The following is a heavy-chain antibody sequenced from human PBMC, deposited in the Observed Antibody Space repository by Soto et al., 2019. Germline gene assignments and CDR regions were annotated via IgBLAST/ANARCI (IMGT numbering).Heavy chain of an antibody. Sequence: QVQVVQSGVEVRRPGSSVKVSCKASGDTFKNCVISWVRQAPGQGLEWMGGIIPLFGTTDFAQRFQGRLTITTDESTTTAYMELSRLRSEDTATYYCAADLGFVKLSVVWGQGTTVIVSS. CDR3: AADLGFVKLSVV. CDR1: GDTFKNCV. CDR2: IIPLFGTT. D-gene: IGHD3-10*01. J-gene: IGHJ6*02. V-gene: IGHV1-69*01.